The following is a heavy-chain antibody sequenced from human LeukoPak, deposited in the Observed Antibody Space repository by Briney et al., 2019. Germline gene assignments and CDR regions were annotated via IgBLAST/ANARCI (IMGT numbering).Heavy chain of an antibody. D-gene: IGHD4-17*01. CDR2: INTNGDSA. CDR1: GFKFSSYW. V-gene: IGHV3-74*01. Sequence: PGGSLRLSCAVSGFKFSSYWMNWVRQVPGKGLMWVAHINTNGDSANYADSVKGRFTISRDNSKNTLYLQMNSLRVEDTAVYYCASGVATVTQYYFDYWGQGTLVTVSS. CDR3: ASGVATVTQYYFDY. J-gene: IGHJ4*02.